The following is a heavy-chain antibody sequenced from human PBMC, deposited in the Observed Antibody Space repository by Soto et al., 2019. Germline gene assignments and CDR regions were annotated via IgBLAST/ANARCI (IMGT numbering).Heavy chain of an antibody. J-gene: IGHJ4*02. Sequence: GGSLRLSCAASGFTFSSYAMSWVRQAPGKGLEWVSAISGSGGSTYYADSVKGRFTISRDNSKNTLYLQMNSLRAEDTAVYYCAKGWRSPSFSAGRPPSVEWDYFDYWGQGTLVTVSS. CDR3: AKGWRSPSFSAGRPPSVEWDYFDY. CDR1: GFTFSSYA. CDR2: ISGSGGST. V-gene: IGHV3-23*01. D-gene: IGHD3-3*01.